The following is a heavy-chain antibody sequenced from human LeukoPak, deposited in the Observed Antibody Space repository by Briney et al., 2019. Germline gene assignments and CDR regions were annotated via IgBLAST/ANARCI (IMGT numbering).Heavy chain of an antibody. J-gene: IGHJ5*02. D-gene: IGHD3-10*01. CDR3: VKDKAVLWFGELASSWFDP. CDR2: ITSDGSST. Sequence: GGSLRLSCAASGFTFSSYWMHWVRHAPGRGPVWVSRITSDGSSTTYADSVKGRFTISRDNSKNTLYLQMNSLRAEDTAVYYCVKDKAVLWFGELASSWFDPWGQGTLVTVSS. CDR1: GFTFSSYW. V-gene: IGHV3-74*01.